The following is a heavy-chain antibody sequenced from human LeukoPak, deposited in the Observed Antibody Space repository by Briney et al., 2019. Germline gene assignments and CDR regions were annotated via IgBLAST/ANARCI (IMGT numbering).Heavy chain of an antibody. D-gene: IGHD3-3*01. V-gene: IGHV3-23*01. CDR2: ISGSGGST. CDR1: GFTFSSYA. CDR3: AKEPYYDFWSGYSNMYNWFDP. Sequence: AGGSLRLSCAASGFTFSSYAMSWVRRAPGKGLEWVSAISGSGGSTYYADSVKGRFTISRDNSKNTLYLQMNSLRAEDTAVYYCAKEPYYDFWSGYSNMYNWFDPWGQGTLVTVSS. J-gene: IGHJ5*02.